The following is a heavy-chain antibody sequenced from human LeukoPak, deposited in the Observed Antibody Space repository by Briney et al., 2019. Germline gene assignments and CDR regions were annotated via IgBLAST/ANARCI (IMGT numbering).Heavy chain of an antibody. CDR1: GFTFSSYG. Sequence: PGGSLRLSCAASGFTFSSYGMHWVRQAPGKGLEWVAVISYDGSNKYYADSVKGRFTISRDNSKNTLYLQMNSLRAEDTAVYYCAKDSLEVLLWFGEPLYGMDVWGQGTTVTVSS. CDR2: ISYDGSNK. J-gene: IGHJ6*02. CDR3: AKDSLEVLLWFGEPLYGMDV. D-gene: IGHD3-10*01. V-gene: IGHV3-30*18.